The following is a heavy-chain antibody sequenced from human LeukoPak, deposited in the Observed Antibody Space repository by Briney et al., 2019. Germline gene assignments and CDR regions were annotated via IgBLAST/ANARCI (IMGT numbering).Heavy chain of an antibody. CDR3: ARGVYGSGSYFFDY. V-gene: IGHV1-8*02. CDR1: GYTFTSYG. J-gene: IGHJ4*02. Sequence: ASVKVSCKASGYTFTSYGISWVRQATGQGLEWMGWMNSNSGKTAYTQKFQGRVTMTRNTAISTAYMELSSLRSEDTAVYYCARGVYGSGSYFFDYWGQGTLVTVSS. CDR2: MNSNSGKT. D-gene: IGHD3-10*01.